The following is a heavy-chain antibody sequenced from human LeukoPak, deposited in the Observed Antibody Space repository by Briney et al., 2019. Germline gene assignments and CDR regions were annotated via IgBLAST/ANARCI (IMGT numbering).Heavy chain of an antibody. CDR3: AKGVGYYYDTVAAH. CDR2: ISRNSASI. J-gene: IGHJ4*02. CDR1: GFTVDDYA. D-gene: IGHD3-22*01. V-gene: IGHV3-9*01. Sequence: GAPMRLSCAASGFTVDDYAMYWVRQAPGKGLEWVSGISRNSASIGYADSVKGRFTISRDNANNSLYLQMKSLRAEDAALYYCAKGVGYYYDTVAAHWGQGTLVTVSS.